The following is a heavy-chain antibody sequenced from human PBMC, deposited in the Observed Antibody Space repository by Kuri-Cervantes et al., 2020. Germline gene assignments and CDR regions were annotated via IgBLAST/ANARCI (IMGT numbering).Heavy chain of an antibody. D-gene: IGHD2-15*01. CDR1: GGSTSSSSYY. J-gene: IGHJ4*02. CDR2: IYYSGST. Sequence: SETLSLTCTVSGGSTSSSSYYWSWIRQPPGKGLEWIGYIYYSGSTNYNPSLKSRVTISVDTSKNQFSLKLSSVTAADTAVYYCASEGYCSGGSCLNYWGQGTLVTVSS. CDR3: ASEGYCSGGSCLNY. V-gene: IGHV4-61*01.